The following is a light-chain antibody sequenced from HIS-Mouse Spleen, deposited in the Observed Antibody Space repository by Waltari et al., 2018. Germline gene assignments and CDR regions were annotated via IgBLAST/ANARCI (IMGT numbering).Light chain of an antibody. CDR3: AAWDDSLNGPV. J-gene: IGLJ2*01. Sequence: QSVLTQPPSASGTPGQRVTISCSGSSSHIGSKTVNWYQQLPGTAPKLLIYSNNQRPSGVPDRFSGSKSGTSASLAISGLQSEDEADYYCAAWDDSLNGPVFGGGTKLTVL. V-gene: IGLV1-44*01. CDR2: SNN. CDR1: SSHIGSKT.